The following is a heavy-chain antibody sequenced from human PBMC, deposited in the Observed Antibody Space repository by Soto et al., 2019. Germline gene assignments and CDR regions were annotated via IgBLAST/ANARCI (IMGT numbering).Heavy chain of an antibody. CDR3: ARHLKAVAAAMAY. CDR2: INHSGST. V-gene: IGHV4-34*01. CDR1: RGSFSSYF. Sequence: SETLSLTCAVYRGSFSSYFWGWIRQPPGKGLEWIGDINHSGSTNYNPSLKSRVTISADTSKNQFSLKLRSVTAADTSVYYCARHLKAVAAAMAYWGQGIPVTVSS. D-gene: IGHD6-19*01. J-gene: IGHJ4*02.